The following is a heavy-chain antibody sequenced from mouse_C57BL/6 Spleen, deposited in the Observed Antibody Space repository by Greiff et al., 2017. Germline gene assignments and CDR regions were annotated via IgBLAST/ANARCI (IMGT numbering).Heavy chain of an antibody. CDR3: AREENYGNKRIPMDY. CDR2: ISDGGSYT. Sequence: EVKLVESGGGLVKPGGSLKLSCAASGFTFSSYAMSWVRQTPEKRLEWVATISDGGSYTYYPDNVKGRFTISRDNAKNNLYLQMSHLKSEDTAMYYCAREENYGNKRIPMDYWGQGTSVTVSS. CDR1: GFTFSSYA. J-gene: IGHJ4*01. V-gene: IGHV5-4*01. D-gene: IGHD2-1*01.